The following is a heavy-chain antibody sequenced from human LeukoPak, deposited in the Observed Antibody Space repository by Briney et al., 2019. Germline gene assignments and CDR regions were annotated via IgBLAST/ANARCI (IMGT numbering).Heavy chain of an antibody. Sequence: GGSLRLSCAASGFTFSCYWMHWVRQAPGKGLVWVSHINNDESSTTYADSVKGRFTISRDNAKNTLYLQMNSLRAEDTAVYYCVSQYYYDSSASWGQGTLVTVSS. V-gene: IGHV3-74*01. CDR1: GFTFSCYW. CDR2: INNDESST. J-gene: IGHJ5*02. CDR3: VSQYYYDSSAS. D-gene: IGHD3-22*01.